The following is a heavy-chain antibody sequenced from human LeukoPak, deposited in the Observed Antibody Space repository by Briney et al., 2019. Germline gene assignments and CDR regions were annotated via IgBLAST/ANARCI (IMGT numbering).Heavy chain of an antibody. V-gene: IGHV1-46*01. CDR3: AILRYNWNSLDP. CDR1: GYTFTSYY. Sequence: GASVKVSCKASGYTFTSYYMHWVRQAPGQGLEWMGIINPNGGSTTYAQKFQGRVTMTRETSTSTVYMELSSLRSEDTAVYYCAILRYNWNSLDPWGQGTLVTVSS. CDR2: INPNGGST. J-gene: IGHJ5*02. D-gene: IGHD1-1*01.